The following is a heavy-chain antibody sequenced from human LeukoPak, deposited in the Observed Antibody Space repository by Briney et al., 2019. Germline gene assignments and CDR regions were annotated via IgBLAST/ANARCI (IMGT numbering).Heavy chain of an antibody. CDR2: ISGSGGST. D-gene: IGHD4-11*01. V-gene: IGHV3-23*01. CDR3: ARNGRLQKYYFDY. CDR1: GFTFSSYA. Sequence: GGSLRLSCAASGFTFSSYAMSRVRQAPGKGLEWVSAISGSGGSTYYADSVKGRFTISRDNSKNTLYLQMNSLRAEDTAVYYCARNGRLQKYYFDYWGQGTLVTVSS. J-gene: IGHJ4*02.